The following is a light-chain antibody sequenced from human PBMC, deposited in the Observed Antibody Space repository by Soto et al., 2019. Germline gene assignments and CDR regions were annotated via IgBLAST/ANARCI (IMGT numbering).Light chain of an antibody. J-gene: IGKJ1*01. V-gene: IGKV3-20*01. CDR2: GAS. CDR1: QSVSSSY. Sequence: EIVLTQSPGTLSLSPGERATLSCRASQSVSSSYLAWYQQKPGQAPRLLIYGASSRATGIPDRFSGSGSGTDFTLTISRLEPEDFAVYYCQQYGESPWTFGQGTKWISN. CDR3: QQYGESPWT.